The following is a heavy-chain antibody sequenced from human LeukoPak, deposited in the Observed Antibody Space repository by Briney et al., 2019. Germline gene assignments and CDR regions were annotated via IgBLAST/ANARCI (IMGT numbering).Heavy chain of an antibody. J-gene: IGHJ4*02. Sequence: GGSLRLSCAASGFTFSSYAMHWVRQAPGKGLEWVAVISYDGSNEYYADSVKGRFTISRDNSKNTLYLQMNSLRAEDTAVYYCARDYNLYGSGSYFDYWGQGTLATVSS. V-gene: IGHV3-30*04. CDR3: ARDYNLYGSGSYFDY. D-gene: IGHD3-10*01. CDR2: ISYDGSNE. CDR1: GFTFSSYA.